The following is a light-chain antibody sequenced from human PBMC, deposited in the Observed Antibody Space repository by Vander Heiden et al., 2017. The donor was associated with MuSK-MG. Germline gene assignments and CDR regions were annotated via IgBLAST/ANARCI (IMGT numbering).Light chain of an antibody. V-gene: IGKV3-20*01. J-gene: IGKJ1*01. CDR2: GAF. Sequence: EIVLTQSPGTLSLSPGERATLSCRASQSVSSSYLARYQQNPGQAPRLLIYGAFSRATGIPDRFSGSGSGTDFTLTISRLEPEDFAVYYCQQCGWSHSFGQGTKVEIK. CDR1: QSVSSSY. CDR3: QQCGWSHS.